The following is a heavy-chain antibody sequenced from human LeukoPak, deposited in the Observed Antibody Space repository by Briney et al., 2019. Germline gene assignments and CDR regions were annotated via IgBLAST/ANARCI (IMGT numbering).Heavy chain of an antibody. CDR2: IYGDGTT. J-gene: IGHJ4*02. D-gene: IGHD1-26*01. Sequence: TGGSLRLSCVVSGFSVSNNYVSWVRQAPGKGLEWVSNIYGDGTTNYADSVRGRFTISRDNAKNSLYLQMNSLRAEDTAVYYCARDMSYHEFDYWGQGTLVTVSS. V-gene: IGHV3-53*01. CDR3: ARDMSYHEFDY. CDR1: GFSVSNNY.